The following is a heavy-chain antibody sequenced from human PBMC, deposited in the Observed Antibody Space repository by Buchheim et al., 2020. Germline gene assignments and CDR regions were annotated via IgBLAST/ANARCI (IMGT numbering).Heavy chain of an antibody. V-gene: IGHV4-61*02. J-gene: IGHJ5*02. Sequence: QVQLQESGPGLVKPSQTLSLTCTVSGGSISSGSYYWSWIRQPAGKGLEWIGRIYTSGSTNYNPSLKSRVTISVDTSKNQFSLKLSSVTAADTAVYYCARGVAALTSWFDPWGQGTL. CDR1: GGSISSGSYY. D-gene: IGHD6-6*01. CDR2: IYTSGST. CDR3: ARGVAALTSWFDP.